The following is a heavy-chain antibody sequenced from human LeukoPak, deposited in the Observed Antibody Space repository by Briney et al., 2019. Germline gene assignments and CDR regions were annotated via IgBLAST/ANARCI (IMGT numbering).Heavy chain of an antibody. CDR1: GFTFSDHY. V-gene: IGHV3-72*01. CDR2: SGNKDSRYTT. Sequence: GGSLRPSCAASGFTFSDHYVDWVRQAPGKGLEWVGRSGNKDSRYTTEYAASVKGRFTISRDESKNSLYLQMNSLKTEDTAVYHCTRGYSGKSVYAFDIWGQGTMVTVSS. J-gene: IGHJ3*02. D-gene: IGHD1-26*01. CDR3: TRGYSGKSVYAFDI.